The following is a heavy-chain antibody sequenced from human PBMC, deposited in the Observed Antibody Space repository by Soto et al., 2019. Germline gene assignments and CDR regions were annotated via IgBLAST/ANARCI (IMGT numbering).Heavy chain of an antibody. CDR2: ISYDGSNK. V-gene: IGHV3-30-3*01. D-gene: IGHD3-3*01. CDR1: GFTFSSYA. Sequence: QTGGSLRLSCAASGFTFSSYAMHWVRQAPGKGLEWVAVISYDGSNKYYADSVKGRFTISRDNSKNTLYLQMNSLRAEDTAVYYCARVDGSITIFGVALTNHFDYWGQGTLVTVSS. J-gene: IGHJ4*02. CDR3: ARVDGSITIFGVALTNHFDY.